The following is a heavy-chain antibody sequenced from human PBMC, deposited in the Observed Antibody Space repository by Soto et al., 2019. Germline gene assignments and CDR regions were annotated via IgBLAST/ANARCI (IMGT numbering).Heavy chain of an antibody. J-gene: IGHJ4*02. CDR2: IYYSGTT. V-gene: IGHV4-59*01. CDR1: GGSISGYY. Sequence: SETLSITCTVSGGSISGYYWSWIRQPPGKGLEWIGYIYYSGTTSYNPSLNSRVTMSVDTSKNQFSLKVNSVTAADTAVYYCARESYYGSGATVVAYWGQGTLVTVSS. D-gene: IGHD3-10*01. CDR3: ARESYYGSGATVVAY.